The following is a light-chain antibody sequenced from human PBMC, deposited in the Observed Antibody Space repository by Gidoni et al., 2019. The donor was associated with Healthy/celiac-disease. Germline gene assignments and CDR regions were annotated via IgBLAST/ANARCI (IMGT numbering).Light chain of an antibody. CDR3: SSYTSSSKGV. Sequence: QSALTQPASVSGSPGPSITISCTGTSSDVGGYNYVSWYQQHPGKAPKHMIYDVSNRPSGVSNRFSGSKSGNTASLTISGLQAEDEADYYCSSYTSSSKGVFGTGTKVTVL. V-gene: IGLV2-14*03. J-gene: IGLJ1*01. CDR2: DVS. CDR1: SSDVGGYNY.